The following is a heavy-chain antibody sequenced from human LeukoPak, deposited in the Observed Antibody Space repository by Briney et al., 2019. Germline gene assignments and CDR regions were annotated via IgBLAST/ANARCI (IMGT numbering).Heavy chain of an antibody. J-gene: IGHJ5*02. V-gene: IGHV4-4*02. CDR1: GGSISSSNW. D-gene: IGHD6-6*01. CDR3: ARVPRGAARRPFDP. CDR2: INHSGST. Sequence: SETLSLTCAVSGGSISSSNWWSWIRQPPGKGLEWIGEINHSGSTNYNPSLKSRVTISVDTSKNQFSLKLSSVTAADTAVYYCARVPRGAARRPFDPWGQGTLVTVSS.